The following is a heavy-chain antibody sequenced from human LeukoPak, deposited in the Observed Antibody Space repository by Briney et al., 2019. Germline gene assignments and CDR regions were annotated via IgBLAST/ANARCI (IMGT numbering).Heavy chain of an antibody. Sequence: PGGSLRLSCAASGFTVSSNYMSWVRQAPGKGLEWVSVIYSGGSTYYADSVKGRFTISRDNSKNTLYLQMNSLRAEDTAVYFCARERLAATGTGWFEPWGQGTLVTVSS. CDR2: IYSGGST. V-gene: IGHV3-66*02. D-gene: IGHD6-13*01. CDR3: ARERLAATGTGWFEP. J-gene: IGHJ5*02. CDR1: GFTVSSNY.